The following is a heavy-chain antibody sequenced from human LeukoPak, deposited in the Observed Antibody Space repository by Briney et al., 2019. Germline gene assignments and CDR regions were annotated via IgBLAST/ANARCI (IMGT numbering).Heavy chain of an antibody. CDR1: GFTVSSNY. Sequence: GGSLRLSCAASGFTVSSNYMSWVRQAPGKRLEWVSVIYSGGSTYYADSVKGRFTISRDNSKTTLYLQMNSLRAEDTAVYYCARVDKWELQFDYWGQGTLVTVSS. J-gene: IGHJ4*02. CDR3: ARVDKWELQFDY. V-gene: IGHV3-53*01. D-gene: IGHD1-26*01. CDR2: IYSGGST.